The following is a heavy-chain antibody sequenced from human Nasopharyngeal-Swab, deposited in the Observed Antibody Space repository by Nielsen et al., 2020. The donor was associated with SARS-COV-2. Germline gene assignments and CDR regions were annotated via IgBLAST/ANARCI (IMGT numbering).Heavy chain of an antibody. CDR3: ARDGQSYGMDV. J-gene: IGHJ6*02. Sequence: GGSLRLSCAASGFTVSSNYMSWVRQAPGKGLEWVSVIYSGGSTYYADSVEGRFTISRDNSKNTLYLQMNSLRAEDTAVYYCARDGQSYGMDVWGQGTTVTVSS. CDR1: GFTVSSNY. V-gene: IGHV3-53*01. CDR2: IYSGGST.